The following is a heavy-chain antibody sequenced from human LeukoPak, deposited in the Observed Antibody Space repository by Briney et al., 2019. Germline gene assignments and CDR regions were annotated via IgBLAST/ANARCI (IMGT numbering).Heavy chain of an antibody. CDR2: IYSGGDT. CDR3: ARLLKRGVAFDL. J-gene: IGHJ3*01. CDR1: EFNVASIH. Sequence: GGSLRLSCTVYEFNVASIHMSWVRQAPGKGLDWVSLIYSGGDTFYSDSVKGRFIFSRDTSKNTLSLHTNSLSAEDSGLYYCARLLKRGVAFDLWGQGTLVTVSS. D-gene: IGHD3-9*01. V-gene: IGHV3-66*04.